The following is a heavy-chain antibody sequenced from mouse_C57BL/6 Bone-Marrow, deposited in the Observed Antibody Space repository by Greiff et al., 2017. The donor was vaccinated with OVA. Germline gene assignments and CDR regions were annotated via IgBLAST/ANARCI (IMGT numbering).Heavy chain of an antibody. Sequence: EVMLVGSGGGLVQPGGSMKLSCVASGFTFSNYWMNWVRQSPEKGLEWVAQIRLKSDNYATHYAESVKGRFTISRDDSKSSVYLQMNNLRAEDTGIYYCTGYSNYDLYFDVWGTGTTVTVSS. D-gene: IGHD2-5*01. J-gene: IGHJ1*03. CDR2: IRLKSDNYAT. CDR3: TGYSNYDLYFDV. V-gene: IGHV6-3*01. CDR1: GFTFSNYW.